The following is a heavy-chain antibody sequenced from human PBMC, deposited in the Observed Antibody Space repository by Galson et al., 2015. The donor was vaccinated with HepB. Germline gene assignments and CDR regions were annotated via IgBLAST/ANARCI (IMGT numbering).Heavy chain of an antibody. CDR2: ISYDGSNK. CDR3: AKEGGPEWEPRGYFQH. CDR1: GFTFSSYG. J-gene: IGHJ1*01. D-gene: IGHD1-26*01. Sequence: SLRLSCAASGFTFSSYGMHWVRQAPGKGLEWVAVISYDGSNKYYADSVKGRFTISRDNSKNTLYLQMNSLRAEDTAVYYCAKEGGPEWEPRGYFQHWGQGTLVTVSS. V-gene: IGHV3-30*18.